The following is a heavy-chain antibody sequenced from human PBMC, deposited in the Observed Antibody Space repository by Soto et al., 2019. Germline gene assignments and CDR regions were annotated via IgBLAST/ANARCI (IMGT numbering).Heavy chain of an antibody. V-gene: IGHV2-26*01. CDR3: ARIPVAYCGGDCYSAYFDY. CDR2: IFSNDEK. CDR1: GFSLSNARMG. Sequence: QVTLKESGPVLVKPTETLTLTCTVSGFSLSNARMGVSWIRQPPGKALEWLAHIFSNDEKSYSTSLKSRLTSSKDTSKGQVVLTMTNMDPVDTATYYCARIPVAYCGGDCYSAYFDYWGQGTLVTVSS. J-gene: IGHJ4*02. D-gene: IGHD2-21*02.